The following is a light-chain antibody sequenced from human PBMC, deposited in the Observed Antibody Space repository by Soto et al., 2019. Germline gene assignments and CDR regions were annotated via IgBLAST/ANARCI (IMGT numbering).Light chain of an antibody. CDR1: QDISKY. CDR2: DVF. V-gene: IGKV1-33*01. J-gene: IGKJ4*01. Sequence: DIQMTQSASSLPASVGDTVTISCQASQDISKYLNWFQQKPGKAPKLLIYDVFNVETGVPSRFSGRGSGTDFTLIISNLQPDDFAIYYCQQYNTYPLTFGGGTKVEIK. CDR3: QQYNTYPLT.